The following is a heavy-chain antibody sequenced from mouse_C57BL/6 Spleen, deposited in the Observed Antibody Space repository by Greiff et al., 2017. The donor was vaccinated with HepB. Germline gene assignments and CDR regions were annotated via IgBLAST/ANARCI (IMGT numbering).Heavy chain of an antibody. J-gene: IGHJ2*01. CDR1: GYAFPNYL. Sequence: QVQLQQSGAELVRPGTSVKVSCKASGYAFPNYLIEWVKQRPGPGLEWIGVINPGSGGTNYNEKFKGKATLTADKSSSTAYMQLSSLTSEDSAVYVWARRGYYGSSYEGYLDYWGQGTTLTVSS. CDR2: INPGSGGT. D-gene: IGHD1-1*01. CDR3: ARRGYYGSSYEGYLDY. V-gene: IGHV1-54*01.